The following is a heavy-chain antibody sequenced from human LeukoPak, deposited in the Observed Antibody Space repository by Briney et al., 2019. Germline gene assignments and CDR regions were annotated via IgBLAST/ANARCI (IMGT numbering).Heavy chain of an antibody. CDR2: VIPSLHAV. V-gene: IGHV1-69*16. CDR1: GGSFRTHS. Sequence: GSSVKVSCKASGGSFRTHSNNWVRQAPGQGLEWVGGVIPSLHAVKYAQKFQGRVTITADELTTPDYTTTAYMELSSLRSEDTAVYYCTRETSSRYFDYWGQGTLVTVSS. J-gene: IGHJ4*02. CDR3: TRETSSRYFDY.